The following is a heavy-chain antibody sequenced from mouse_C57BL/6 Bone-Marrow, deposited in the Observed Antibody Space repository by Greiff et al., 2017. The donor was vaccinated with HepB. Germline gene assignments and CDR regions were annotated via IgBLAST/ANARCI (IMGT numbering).Heavy chain of an antibody. D-gene: IGHD2-1*01. Sequence: EVQRVESGGGLVKPGGSLKLSCAASGFTFSDYGMHWVRQAPEKGLEWVAYISSGSSTIYYADTVKGRFTISRDNAKNTLFLQMTSLRSEDTAMYYCARTTIYYGNPYWYFDGWGTGTTVTVSS. CDR2: ISSGSSTI. CDR1: GFTFSDYG. CDR3: ARTTIYYGNPYWYFDG. V-gene: IGHV5-17*01. J-gene: IGHJ1*03.